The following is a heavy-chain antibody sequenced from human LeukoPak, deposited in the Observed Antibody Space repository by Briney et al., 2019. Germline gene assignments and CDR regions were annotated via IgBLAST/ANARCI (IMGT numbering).Heavy chain of an antibody. J-gene: IGHJ4*02. CDR2: MNEYSTTI. V-gene: IGHV3-74*01. CDR1: GFPFNSFW. CDR3: ARGGVNPVDH. D-gene: IGHD1-14*01. Sequence: GGSLRLSCAASGFPFNSFWMHWVRQAPGKGLVWVSDMNEYSTTIRYADSVQGRFTISRDNAKSILYLQMNNLRAEDTAMYFCARGGVNPVDHWGQGTLVTVSS.